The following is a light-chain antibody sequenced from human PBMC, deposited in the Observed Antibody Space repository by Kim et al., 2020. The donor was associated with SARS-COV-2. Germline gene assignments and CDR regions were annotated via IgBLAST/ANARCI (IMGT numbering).Light chain of an antibody. CDR2: GAS. V-gene: IGKV3-20*01. CDR1: QSVSSSY. Sequence: EIVLTQSPGTLSLSPGERATLSCRASQSVSSSYLAWYQQKPGQAPRLLIYGASSRATGIPDRFSGSGSGTDFTLTISRLEPEDFAVYYCQQYGSSRPWTFGQVTKVDIK. CDR3: QQYGSSRPWT. J-gene: IGKJ1*01.